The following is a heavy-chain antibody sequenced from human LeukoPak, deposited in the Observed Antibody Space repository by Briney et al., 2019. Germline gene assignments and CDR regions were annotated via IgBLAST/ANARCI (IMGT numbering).Heavy chain of an antibody. J-gene: IGHJ4*02. V-gene: IGHV4-59*12. CDR1: GGSISSYY. D-gene: IGHD3-10*01. CDR3: ARSAYYYGSGSFPFDY. CDR2: IYYSGST. Sequence: PSETLSLTCTVSGGSISSYYWSWIRQPPGKGLEWIGYIYYSGSTNYNPSLKSRVTISVDTSKNQFSLKLSSVTAADTAVYYCARSAYYYGSGSFPFDYWGQGTLVTVSS.